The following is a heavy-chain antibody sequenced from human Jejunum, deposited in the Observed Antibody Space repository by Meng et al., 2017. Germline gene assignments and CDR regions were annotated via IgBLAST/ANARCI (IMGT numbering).Heavy chain of an antibody. CDR1: GGSISSSRYF. V-gene: IGHV4-39*01. J-gene: IGHJ4*02. D-gene: IGHD3-10*01. CDR2: IYYRGST. CDR3: ARHDLFTI. Sequence: QLLLQESGPGLVKASETLSLTCTVSGGSISSSRYFWGWIRQPPGKGLEWMGSIYYRGSTYYNPSLKSRVIMSEDTAKNQISLQLSSVTAADTAVYYCARHDLFTIWGQGTLVTVSS.